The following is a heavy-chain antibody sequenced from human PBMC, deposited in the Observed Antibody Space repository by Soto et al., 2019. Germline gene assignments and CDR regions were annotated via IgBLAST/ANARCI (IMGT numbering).Heavy chain of an antibody. CDR1: GFTFSSYA. CDR2: ISGGGVGT. D-gene: IGHD6-19*01. V-gene: IGHV3-23*01. CDR3: AKDLDSSGWYAGGYFDY. J-gene: IGHJ4*02. Sequence: GGSLRLSCAASGFTFSSYAMSWVRQAPGKGLEWVSSISGGGVGTYYADSVKGRFTISRDNSRNTLYLQMNSLRAEDTAVYFCAKDLDSSGWYAGGYFDYWGQGTLVTVSS.